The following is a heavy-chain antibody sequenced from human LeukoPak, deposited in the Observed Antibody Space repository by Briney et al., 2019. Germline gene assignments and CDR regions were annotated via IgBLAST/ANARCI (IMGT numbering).Heavy chain of an antibody. Sequence: PGRSLRLSCAASGFTFSSYGMHWVRQAPGKGLEWVAVIWYDGSNKYYADSVKGRFTISRDNSKNTLYLQKNSLRAEDTAVYYCARDRSSADYYYYGMDVWGQGTTVTVSS. CDR1: GFTFSSYG. J-gene: IGHJ6*02. V-gene: IGHV3-33*01. D-gene: IGHD6-19*01. CDR2: IWYDGSNK. CDR3: ARDRSSADYYYYGMDV.